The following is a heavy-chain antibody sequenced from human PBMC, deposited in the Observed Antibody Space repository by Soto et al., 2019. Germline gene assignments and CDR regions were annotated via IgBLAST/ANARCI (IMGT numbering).Heavy chain of an antibody. D-gene: IGHD2-21*02. V-gene: IGHV4-30-4*01. CDR2: IYYSGST. CDR3: ASLAYCGGDCYSSFGIIDY. Sequence: SGTLALTCAVSGGSIGSGDYYWSWIRQPPRKGLEWIGYIYYSGSTYYNPSLKSRVTISVDTSKNQFSLKLSSVTAADTAVYYCASLAYCGGDCYSSFGIIDYWGQGTLVTVSS. J-gene: IGHJ4*02. CDR1: GGSIGSGDYY.